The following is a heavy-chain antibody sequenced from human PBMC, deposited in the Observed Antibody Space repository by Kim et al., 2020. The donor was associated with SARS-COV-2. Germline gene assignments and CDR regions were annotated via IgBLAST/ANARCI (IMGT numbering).Heavy chain of an antibody. J-gene: IGHJ4*02. V-gene: IGHV3-23*01. CDR1: GFTFSSYA. CDR3: AKNCFVAMIVVVITGIDY. D-gene: IGHD3-22*01. Sequence: GGSLRLSCAASGFTFSSYAMSWVRQAPGKGLEWVSAISGSGGSTYYADSVKGRFTISRDNSKKRLYLQINSLRAEETAVYYCAKNCFVAMIVVVITGIDYWGQGTLVTVSS. CDR2: ISGSGGST.